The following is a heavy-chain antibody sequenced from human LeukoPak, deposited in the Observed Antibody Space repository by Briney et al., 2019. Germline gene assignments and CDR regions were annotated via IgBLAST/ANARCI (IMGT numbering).Heavy chain of an antibody. CDR3: ARPYYYDSSGYPDY. V-gene: IGHV3-7*01. CDR2: IKQDGSEK. J-gene: IGHJ4*02. Sequence: PGGSLRLSCAASGFTFSSYWMSWVRQAPGKGLEWVANIKQDGSEKYYVDPVKGRFTISRDNAKNSLYLQMNSLRAEDTAVYYCARPYYYDSSGYPDYWGQGTLVTVSS. CDR1: GFTFSSYW. D-gene: IGHD3-22*01.